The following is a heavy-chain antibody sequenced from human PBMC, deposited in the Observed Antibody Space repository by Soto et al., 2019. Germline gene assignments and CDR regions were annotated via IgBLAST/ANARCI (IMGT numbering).Heavy chain of an antibody. D-gene: IGHD6-19*01. J-gene: IGHJ4*02. CDR1: GGSISSYY. CDR3: ARTRPGYSSGWLDY. CDR2: IYYSGST. V-gene: IGHV4-59*01. Sequence: SETLSLTCTVSGGSISSYYWSWIRQPPGKGLEWIGYIYYSGSTNYNPSLKSRVTISVDTSKNQFSLKLSSVTAADTAVYYCARTRPGYSSGWLDYWGQGTLVTVSS.